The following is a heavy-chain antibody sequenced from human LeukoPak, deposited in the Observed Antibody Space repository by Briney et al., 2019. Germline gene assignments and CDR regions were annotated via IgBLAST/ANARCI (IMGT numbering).Heavy chain of an antibody. Sequence: GGSLRLSCAASGFTVSNNYMTWVRQAPGKGLEWVSLIYSGGSTYYADSVKGRFTISRDNSKNTLYVQMNSLRAEDTAVYYCARDRGLPPNYHGMDVWGQGTTVTVSS. CDR1: GFTVSNNY. CDR2: IYSGGST. CDR3: ARDRGLPPNYHGMDV. V-gene: IGHV3-66*01. J-gene: IGHJ6*02. D-gene: IGHD2-21*02.